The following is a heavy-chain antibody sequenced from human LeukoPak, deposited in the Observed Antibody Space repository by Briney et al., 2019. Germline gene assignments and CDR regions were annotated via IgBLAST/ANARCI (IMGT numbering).Heavy chain of an antibody. CDR3: ARVNYYDSSGYFDYFDY. D-gene: IGHD3-22*01. CDR1: GFTFSSYA. V-gene: IGHV3-30-3*01. CDR2: ISYDGSKK. J-gene: IGHJ4*02. Sequence: GGSLRLSCAASGFTFSSYAMHWVRQAPGKGLEWVAVISYDGSKKYYADSVKGRFTISRDNSKNTLYLQMNSLRAEDTAVYSCARVNYYDSSGYFDYFDYWGQGTLVTVSS.